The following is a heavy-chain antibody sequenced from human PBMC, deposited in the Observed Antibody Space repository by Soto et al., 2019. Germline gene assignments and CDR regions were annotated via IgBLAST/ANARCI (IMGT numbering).Heavy chain of an antibody. CDR3: ANGYLRDGYNLVGMDV. D-gene: IGHD5-12*01. Sequence: EVQLLESGGGLVQPGGSLRLSCAASGFTFSSYAMSWVRQAPGKGLEWVSAISGSGGSTYYADSVKGRFTISRDNSKNTLYLQMNSRRAEDTAVYYCANGYLRDGYNLVGMDVWGQGTTVTVSS. J-gene: IGHJ6*02. CDR2: ISGSGGST. V-gene: IGHV3-23*01. CDR1: GFTFSSYA.